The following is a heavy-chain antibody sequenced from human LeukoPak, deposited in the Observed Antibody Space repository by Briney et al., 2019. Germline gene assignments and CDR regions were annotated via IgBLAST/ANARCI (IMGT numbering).Heavy chain of an antibody. J-gene: IGHJ4*02. D-gene: IGHD2-2*02. V-gene: IGHV1-2*02. CDR2: INPNSGGT. CDR3: ARDGYCSSTSCYTYFDY. CDR1: GYTFTGYY. Sequence: ASVKVSCKASGYTFTGYYMHWVRRAPGQGLEWMGWINPNSGGTNYAQKFQGRVTMTRDTSISTAYMELSRLRSDDTAVYYCARDGYCSSTSCYTYFDYWGQGTLVTVSS.